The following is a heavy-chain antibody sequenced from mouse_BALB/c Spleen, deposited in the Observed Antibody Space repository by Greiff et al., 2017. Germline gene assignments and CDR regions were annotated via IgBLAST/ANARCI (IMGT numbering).Heavy chain of an antibody. CDR1: GFTFSSYT. V-gene: IGHV5-17*02. J-gene: IGHJ4*01. Sequence: EVKVVESGGGLVQPGGSLKLSCAASGFTFSSYTMSWVRQTPEKRLEWVAYISSGSSTIYYADTVKGRFTISRDNPKNTLFLQMTSLRSEDTAMYYCARFLYYYGSSYGYAMDYWGQGTSVTVSS. D-gene: IGHD1-1*01. CDR3: ARFLYYYGSSYGYAMDY. CDR2: ISSGSSTI.